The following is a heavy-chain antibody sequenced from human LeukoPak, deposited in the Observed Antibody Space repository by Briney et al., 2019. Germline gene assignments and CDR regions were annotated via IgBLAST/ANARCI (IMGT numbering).Heavy chain of an antibody. V-gene: IGHV3-21*04. D-gene: IGHD4-17*01. CDR1: GFTFSRHS. Sequence: PGGSLRLSCAASGFTFSRHSINWVRQAPGKGLEWVSSISSSSSYIYYADSVKGRFTISRDNSKNTLYLQMNSLRAEDTAVYYCAKLGVTTPVDYWGQGTLVTVSS. CDR3: AKLGVTTPVDY. J-gene: IGHJ4*02. CDR2: ISSSSSYI.